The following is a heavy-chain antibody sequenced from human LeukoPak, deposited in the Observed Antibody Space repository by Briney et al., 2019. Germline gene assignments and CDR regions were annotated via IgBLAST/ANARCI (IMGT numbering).Heavy chain of an antibody. J-gene: IGHJ4*02. V-gene: IGHV3-30*02. D-gene: IGHD6-6*01. CDR1: GFTFSSHA. Sequence: PGGSLRLSCVASGFTFSSHAMAWVRQAPGKGLEWVAVIWYGGSNKYYADSVKGRFTISRDNSKNTLYLQMNSLRAEDTAVYYCAKDRGGSSSAYDYWGQGTLVTVSS. CDR3: AKDRGGSSSAYDY. CDR2: IWYGGSNK.